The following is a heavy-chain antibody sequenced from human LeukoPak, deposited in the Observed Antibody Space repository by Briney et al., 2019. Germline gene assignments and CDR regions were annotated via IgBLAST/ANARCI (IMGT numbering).Heavy chain of an antibody. CDR3: AREHYGDQYYFDY. CDR1: GFTFSSYW. J-gene: IGHJ4*02. CDR2: IKQDGSEK. Sequence: PGGSLRLSCAASGFTFSSYWMSWVRQAPGKGLEWVANIKQDGSEKYYVDSVKGRFTISRDNAKNSLYLQMNSLRAEDTAVYYCAREHYGDQYYFDYWGQGTLVTVSS. V-gene: IGHV3-7*01. D-gene: IGHD4-17*01.